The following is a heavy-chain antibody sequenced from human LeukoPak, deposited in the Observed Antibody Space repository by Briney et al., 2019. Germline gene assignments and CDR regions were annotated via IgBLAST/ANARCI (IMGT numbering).Heavy chain of an antibody. J-gene: IGHJ6*02. D-gene: IGHD2-2*01. V-gene: IGHV4-4*07. Sequence: SETLSLTCTVSGGSISSYYWSWIRQPAGKGLEWIGRIYTSGSTNYNPSLKSRVTMSVDTSKNQFSLKLSSVTAADTAVYYCARTGGSSTSWQPYYYYGMDVWGQGTTVTVSS. CDR2: IYTSGST. CDR3: ARTGGSSTSWQPYYYYGMDV. CDR1: GGSISSYY.